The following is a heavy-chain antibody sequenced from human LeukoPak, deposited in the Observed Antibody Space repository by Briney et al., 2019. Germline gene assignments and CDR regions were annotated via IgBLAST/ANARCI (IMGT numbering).Heavy chain of an antibody. V-gene: IGHV3-21*01. D-gene: IGHD3-10*01. CDR2: ISSSSSYT. J-gene: IGHJ6*02. CDR3: ARRPNSMVRGVPFFNYYGMDV. CDR1: GFTFSSYS. Sequence: PGGSLRLSCAASGFTFSSYSMNWARQAPGKGLEWVSSISSSSSYTYYADSVRGRFTISRDNAKNSLYLQMNSLRAEDTAVYYCARRPNSMVRGVPFFNYYGMDVWGQGTTVTVSS.